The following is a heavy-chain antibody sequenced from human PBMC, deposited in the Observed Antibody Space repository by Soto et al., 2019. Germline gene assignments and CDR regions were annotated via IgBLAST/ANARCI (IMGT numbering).Heavy chain of an antibody. J-gene: IGHJ4*02. CDR2: IWYDGSQT. V-gene: IGHV3-33*08. CDR3: AGVDY. CDR1: GGTFNTYG. Sequence: AGGSQRQWCAVAGGTFNTYGIHWVRQAPGKGLEWVAVIWYDGSQTRYADSVKGRFIISRDNAQNSLFLQMNTLRPEDSALYYCAGVDYLGPGNPVPVS.